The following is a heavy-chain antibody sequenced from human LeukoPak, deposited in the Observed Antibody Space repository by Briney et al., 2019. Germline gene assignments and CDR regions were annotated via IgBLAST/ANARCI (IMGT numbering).Heavy chain of an antibody. CDR2: IYSGGDT. CDR3: AKGNWRYFDY. J-gene: IGHJ4*02. V-gene: IGHV3-66*01. Sequence: GGSLRLSCAASGFTVSSNYMSWVRQAPGKGLEWVSVIYSGGDTYYADSVKGRFTISRDNPKNTLFLQMNSLGADDTAVYYCAKGNWRYFDYWGQGTLVTVSS. D-gene: IGHD1-1*01. CDR1: GFTVSSNY.